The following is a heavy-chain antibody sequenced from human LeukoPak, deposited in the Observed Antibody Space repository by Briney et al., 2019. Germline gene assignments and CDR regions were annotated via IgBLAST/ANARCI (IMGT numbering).Heavy chain of an antibody. D-gene: IGHD6-19*01. CDR1: GFIFSSYA. CDR3: AKEVKAVAGGISYYYYGMDV. Sequence: PGGSLRLSCAASGFIFSSYAMGWVRQAPGKGLEWVSAISNTGGSTHYADSVKGRFTISRDNSKNALYLQMTSLRAEDTAVYYCAKEVKAVAGGISYYYYGMDVWGQGTTVTVSS. CDR2: ISNTGGST. V-gene: IGHV3-23*01. J-gene: IGHJ6*02.